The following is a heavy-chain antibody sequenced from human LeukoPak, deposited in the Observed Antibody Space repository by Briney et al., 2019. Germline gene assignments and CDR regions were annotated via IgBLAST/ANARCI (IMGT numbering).Heavy chain of an antibody. CDR1: GGPISSYY. V-gene: IGHV4-4*07. CDR3: ARVGDYALKD. J-gene: IGHJ4*02. D-gene: IGHD4-17*01. CDR2: IYTSGST. Sequence: SETLSPTCTVSGGPISSYYWSWIRQPAGKGLEWIGHIYTSGSTNYNPSLKSRVTMSVDTPKNQFSLKVTSVTAADTAMYYCARVGDYALKDWGQGTLVTVSS.